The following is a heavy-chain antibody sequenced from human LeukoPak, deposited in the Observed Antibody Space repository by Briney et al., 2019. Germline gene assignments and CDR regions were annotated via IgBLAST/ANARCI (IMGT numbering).Heavy chain of an antibody. Sequence: PSETLSLTCTVSGGSINGGNYYWTWLRQPAGKGLEWIGRISPSGSTNHNPSLTSRVTISVDTSKNQFSLKLNFVTAADTAVYYCARVGDSSGYYPIDYWGQGTLVTVSS. J-gene: IGHJ4*02. CDR1: GGSINGGNYY. CDR3: ARVGDSSGYYPIDY. V-gene: IGHV4-61*02. D-gene: IGHD3-22*01. CDR2: ISPSGST.